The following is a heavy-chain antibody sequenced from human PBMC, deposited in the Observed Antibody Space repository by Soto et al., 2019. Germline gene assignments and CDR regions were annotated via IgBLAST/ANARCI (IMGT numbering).Heavy chain of an antibody. D-gene: IGHD3-22*01. CDR3: AGHSSGVPGYYYGMDV. V-gene: IGHV1-69*12. CDR1: GGTFSSYA. J-gene: IGHJ6*02. Sequence: QVQLVQSGAEVKKPGSSVKVSCKASGGTFSSYAISWVRQAPGQGLEWMGGIIPIFDTADYAQKFQGRVTITADASTNTAYMELSSLRSEDTAVYYCAGHSSGVPGYYYGMDVWGQGTTVTVSS. CDR2: IIPIFDTA.